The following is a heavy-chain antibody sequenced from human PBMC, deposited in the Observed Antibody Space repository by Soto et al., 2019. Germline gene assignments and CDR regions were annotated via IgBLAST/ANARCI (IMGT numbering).Heavy chain of an antibody. CDR1: GFTFDEYA. Sequence: YLRLSCEASGFTFDEYAMHWVRQAPGKGLEWVSGISGNSGSLDYADSVKGRFTISRDNAKNSLYLQMNRLRAEDTAVYYWPKDPRGSSSWYFCSAGGRPYYYGMDVWGQGTTV. CDR2: ISGNSGSL. J-gene: IGHJ6*01. V-gene: IGHV3-9*01. D-gene: IGHD6-13*01. CDR3: PKDPRGSSSWYFCSAGGRPYYYGMDV.